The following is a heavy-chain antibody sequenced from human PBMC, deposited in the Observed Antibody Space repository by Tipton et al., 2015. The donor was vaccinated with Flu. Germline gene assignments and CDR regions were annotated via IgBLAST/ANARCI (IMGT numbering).Heavy chain of an antibody. J-gene: IGHJ2*01. V-gene: IGHV4-34*01. D-gene: IGHD2-15*01. CDR3: ARGYCSGGSCSYWYFDL. CDR1: GGSFSGYY. CDR2: INHSGST. Sequence: TLSLTCAVYGGSFSGYYWSWIRQPPGKRLEWIGEINHSGSTNYNPSLKSRVTISADTSKNQFSLKLSSVTAADTAVYYCARGYCSGGSCSYWYFDLWGRGTLVTVSS.